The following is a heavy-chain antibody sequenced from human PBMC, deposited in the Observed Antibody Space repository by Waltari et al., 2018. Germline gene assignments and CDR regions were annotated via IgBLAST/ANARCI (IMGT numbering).Heavy chain of an antibody. J-gene: IGHJ2*01. CDR2: VYKTGST. D-gene: IGHD3-16*01. CDR3: ARVWVDLFWYFDL. V-gene: IGHV4-30-4*01. CDR1: GDSINSGDYY. Sequence: QVQLQESGPGLVKASETLSLTCTVSGDSINSGDYYWSWIRQPPGKGLEWIGNVYKTGSTSYSPSLKSRLTMSADSSKSEFSLKLTSVTAADTAVYYCARVWVDLFWYFDLWGRGTLVTVST.